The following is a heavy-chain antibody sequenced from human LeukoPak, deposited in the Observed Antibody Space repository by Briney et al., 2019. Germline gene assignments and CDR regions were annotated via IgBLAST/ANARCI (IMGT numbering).Heavy chain of an antibody. Sequence: SETLSLTCTVSGGSVSSGSYYWSWVRQPPGKGLEWIGYIYYSGSTNYNPSLKSRVTISVDTSKNQFSLKLSSVTAADTAVYYCARGAYYYDSSGYYPPDYWGQGTLVTVSS. D-gene: IGHD3-22*01. CDR1: GGSVSSGSYY. J-gene: IGHJ4*02. CDR3: ARGAYYYDSSGYYPPDY. V-gene: IGHV4-61*01. CDR2: IYYSGST.